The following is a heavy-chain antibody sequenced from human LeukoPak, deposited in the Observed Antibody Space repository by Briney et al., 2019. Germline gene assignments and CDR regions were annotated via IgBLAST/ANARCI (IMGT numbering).Heavy chain of an antibody. CDR1: GGSITSSGDY. J-gene: IGHJ4*02. CDR3: ARRLLCGGDCYIPFDY. V-gene: IGHV4-39*01. CDR2: IYYSGST. D-gene: IGHD2-21*02. Sequence: SETLSLTCTVSGGSITSSGDYWGWIRQPPGKGLEWIGGIYYSGSTYYNPSLKSRVTISVDTSKNQFSLKLSSVTAADTAVYYCARRLLCGGDCYIPFDYWGQGTLVTVSS.